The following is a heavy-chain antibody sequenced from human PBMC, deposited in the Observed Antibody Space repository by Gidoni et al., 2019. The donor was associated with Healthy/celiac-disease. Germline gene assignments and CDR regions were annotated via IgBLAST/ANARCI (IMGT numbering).Heavy chain of an antibody. CDR2: IIPIFGTA. J-gene: IGHJ4*02. CDR1: GGTFSSYA. V-gene: IGHV1-69*01. D-gene: IGHD6-19*01. CDR3: AIPDPDLAVAGPPHPDFDY. Sequence: QVQLVQSGAEVKKPGSSVKVSCKASGGTFSSYAISWVRQAPGQGLERMGGIIPIFGTANYAQKFQGRVTITADESTSTAYMELSSLRSEDTAVYYCAIPDPDLAVAGPPHPDFDYWGQGTLVTVSS.